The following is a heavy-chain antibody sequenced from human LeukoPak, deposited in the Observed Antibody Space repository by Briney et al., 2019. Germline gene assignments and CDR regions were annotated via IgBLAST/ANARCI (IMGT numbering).Heavy chain of an antibody. CDR3: ARSAQWPLDY. Sequence: SETLSRTCAVYGGSFSGYYWSWIREPPGKGLEWVGEINHSGSTNYNPSLKSRVTISVDTSKNQFSLKLSSVTAADTAVYYCARSAQWPLDYWGQGTLVTVSS. CDR2: INHSGST. V-gene: IGHV4-34*01. J-gene: IGHJ4*02. D-gene: IGHD6-19*01. CDR1: GGSFSGYY.